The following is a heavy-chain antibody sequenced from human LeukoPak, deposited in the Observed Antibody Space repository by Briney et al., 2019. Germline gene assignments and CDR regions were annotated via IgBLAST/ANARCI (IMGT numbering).Heavy chain of an antibody. Sequence: GASVKVSCKASGYTFTSYGISWVRQAPGQGLEWMGWISAYNGNTNYAQKLQGRVTMTTDTSTSTAYMELRSLRSDDTAVYYCARDKAGYVWGSYPPYYMDVWGKGTTVTVSS. CDR2: ISAYNGNT. D-gene: IGHD3-16*01. V-gene: IGHV1-18*01. CDR1: GYTFTSYG. J-gene: IGHJ6*03. CDR3: ARDKAGYVWGSYPPYYMDV.